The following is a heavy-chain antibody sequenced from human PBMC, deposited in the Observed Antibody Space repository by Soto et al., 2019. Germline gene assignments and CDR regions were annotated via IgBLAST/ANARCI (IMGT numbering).Heavy chain of an antibody. J-gene: IGHJ6*03. V-gene: IGHV4-31*03. CDR1: GGSISSGGYY. CDR2: IYYSGST. CDR3: ARVPRMKTDYYYYMDV. Sequence: SETLSLTCTVSGGSISSGGYYWSWIRQHPGKGLEWIGYIYYSGSTYYNPSLKSRVTISVDTSKNQFSLKLSSVTAADTAVYYCARVPRMKTDYYYYMDVWGKGTTVTVSS. D-gene: IGHD2-15*01.